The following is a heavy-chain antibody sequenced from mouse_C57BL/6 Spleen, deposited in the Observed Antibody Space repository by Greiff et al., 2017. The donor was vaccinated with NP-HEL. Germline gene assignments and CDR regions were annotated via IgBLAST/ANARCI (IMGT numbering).Heavy chain of an antibody. J-gene: IGHJ3*01. CDR3: ARGIYYCNYKAWFAY. V-gene: IGHV14-3*01. CDR1: GFNIKNTY. D-gene: IGHD2-1*01. Sequence: EVQLQQSVAELVRPGASVKLSCTASGFNIKNTYMHWVKQRPEQGLEWIGRIDPANGNTKYAPKFQGKATITADTSSNTAYLQLSSLTSVDTAIYYCARGIYYCNYKAWFAYWGQGTLVTVSA. CDR2: IDPANGNT.